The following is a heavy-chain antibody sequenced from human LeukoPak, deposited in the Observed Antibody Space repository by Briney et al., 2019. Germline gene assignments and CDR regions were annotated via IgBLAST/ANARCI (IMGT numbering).Heavy chain of an antibody. D-gene: IGHD3-3*01. Sequence: GRSLRLSCAASGFTFSSYAMHWVRQAPGKGLEWVAVISYDGSNKYYADSVKGRFTISRDNSKNTLYLQMNSLRAEDTAVYYCARPHYDFWSGYLNYFDYWGQGTLATVSS. CDR1: GFTFSSYA. V-gene: IGHV3-30*01. J-gene: IGHJ4*02. CDR2: ISYDGSNK. CDR3: ARPHYDFWSGYLNYFDY.